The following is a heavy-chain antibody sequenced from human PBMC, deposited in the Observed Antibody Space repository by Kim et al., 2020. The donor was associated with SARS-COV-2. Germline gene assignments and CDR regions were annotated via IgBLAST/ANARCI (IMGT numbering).Heavy chain of an antibody. J-gene: IGHJ3*02. V-gene: IGHV4-61*01. CDR2: IYYDGST. CDR3: ARDWRGVTSNDAFDI. D-gene: IGHD2-21*02. CDR1: GGSVSRETYY. Sequence: SETLSLTCTVSGGSVSRETYYWTWIRQPPGKGLEWIGYIYYDGSTNYNPSLKSRVSLSLDTSKNQFSLKLCSVTAADKAVYYCARDWRGVTSNDAFDISGQGTMVRVSS.